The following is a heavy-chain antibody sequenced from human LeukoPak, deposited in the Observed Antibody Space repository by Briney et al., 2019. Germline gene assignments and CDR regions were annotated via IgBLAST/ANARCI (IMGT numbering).Heavy chain of an antibody. V-gene: IGHV3-53*01. CDR2: IYSGGST. CDR3: ASGSGSYRTPYYYMDV. Sequence: PGGSLRLSCAVSGFTVSSNYMSWVRQAPGKGPEWVSVIYSGGSTYYADSVKGRFTISRDNSKNTLYLQMNSLRAEDTAVYYCASGSGSYRTPYYYMDVWGTGTTVTVSS. D-gene: IGHD3-10*01. CDR1: GFTVSSNY. J-gene: IGHJ6*03.